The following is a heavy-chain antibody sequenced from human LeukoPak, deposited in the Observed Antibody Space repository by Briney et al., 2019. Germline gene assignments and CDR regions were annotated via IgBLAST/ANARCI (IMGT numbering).Heavy chain of an antibody. CDR2: IYTDDSDT. V-gene: IGHV5-51*01. CDR1: GYIFTNYC. CDR3: VRTDYNFWFDP. D-gene: IGHD4/OR15-4a*01. Sequence: GESLKISCKGSGYIFTNYCIGWVRQMPGKGLEWMGIIYTDDSDTRYSPSFQGQVTMSVDKSISTAYLQWNSLKASDSAMYYCVRTDYNFWFDPWGQGTLVTVSS. J-gene: IGHJ5*02.